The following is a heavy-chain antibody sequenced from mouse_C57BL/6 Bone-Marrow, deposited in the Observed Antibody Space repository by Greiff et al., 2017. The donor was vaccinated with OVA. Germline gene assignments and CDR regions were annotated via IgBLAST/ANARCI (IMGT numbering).Heavy chain of an antibody. CDR2: ISSGSSPI. CDR1: GFTFSDYG. V-gene: IGHV5-17*01. J-gene: IGHJ1*03. D-gene: IGHD1-1*01. Sequence: EVKLVESGGGLVKPGGSLKLSCAASGFTFSDYGMHWVRQAPETGLEWVAYISSGSSPIYYEDTVKGRFTISRDNAKNTLFLQMTSLRSEDTAMDYCAITTVVADWYFDVWGTGTTVTVSS. CDR3: AITTVVADWYFDV.